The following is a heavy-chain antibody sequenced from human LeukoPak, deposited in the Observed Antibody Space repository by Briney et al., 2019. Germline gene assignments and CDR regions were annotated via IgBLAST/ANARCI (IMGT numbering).Heavy chain of an antibody. V-gene: IGHV3-30*01. J-gene: IGHJ4*02. CDR1: GFTFSSYA. Sequence: PGRSLRLSCAASGFTFSSYAMHWVRQAPGKGLEWVAVISYDGSNKYYADSVKGRFTISRDNSKNTLYLQMNSLRAEDTAVYYCARGGEGYCSSTSCYMGDYWGQGTLVTVSS. CDR3: ARGGEGYCSSTSCYMGDY. D-gene: IGHD2-2*02. CDR2: ISYDGSNK.